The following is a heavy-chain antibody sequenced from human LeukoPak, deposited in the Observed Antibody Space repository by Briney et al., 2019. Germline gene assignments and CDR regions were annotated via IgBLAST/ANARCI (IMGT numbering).Heavy chain of an antibody. V-gene: IGHV1-46*01. CDR3: ARKLRFVDYYMDV. D-gene: IGHD3-3*01. J-gene: IGHJ6*03. CDR1: GYTFTSYY. CDR2: INPSGGST. Sequence: ASVKVSCKASGYTFTSYYMHWVRQAPGQGLEWMGIINPSGGSTSYAQKFQGRVTMTRDMSTSTVYMELSSLRSDDTAVYYCARKLRFVDYYMDVWGKGTTVTVSS.